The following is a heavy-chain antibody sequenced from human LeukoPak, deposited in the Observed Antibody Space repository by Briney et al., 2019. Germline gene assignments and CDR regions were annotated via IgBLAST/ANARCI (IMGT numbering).Heavy chain of an antibody. Sequence: ASVKLSCKASGYTFTAYYIHWVRQAPGQGLEWMGWMNPKSGGTSYAENFEGRVTMTREAANTTVYMEMCSLRFEDTAIYSLAKGRGQIAAARLHHWGQGTLVTVSS. V-gene: IGHV1-2*02. J-gene: IGHJ5*02. CDR1: GYTFTAYY. D-gene: IGHD6-13*01. CDR3: AKGRGQIAAARLHH. CDR2: MNPKSGGT.